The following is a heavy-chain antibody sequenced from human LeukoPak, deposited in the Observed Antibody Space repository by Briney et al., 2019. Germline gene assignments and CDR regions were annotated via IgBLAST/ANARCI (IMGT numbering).Heavy chain of an antibody. J-gene: IGHJ4*02. Sequence: APVKVSCKASGYTFTSYDINWVRQATGQGLEWMGWMNPNSGNTGYAQRFQGRVTMTRNTSISTAYMELSSLTSEDTAVYYCARGRRLTGYYDFDYWGQGTLVTVSS. CDR3: ARGRRLTGYYDFDY. V-gene: IGHV1-8*01. CDR1: GYTFTSYD. CDR2: MNPNSGNT. D-gene: IGHD3-9*01.